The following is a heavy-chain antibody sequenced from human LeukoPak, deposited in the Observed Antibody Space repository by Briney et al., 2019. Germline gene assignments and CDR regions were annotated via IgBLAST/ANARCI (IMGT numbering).Heavy chain of an antibody. CDR2: TRNKANSYTT. Sequence: GGSLRLSCAASGFTFSDHYMDWVRQAPGKGLEWVGRTRNKANSYTTEYAASVNGRFTISRDDSKNSLYLQMNSLKTEDTAVYYCARGRWELDAFDIWGQGTMVTVSS. J-gene: IGHJ3*02. CDR1: GFTFSDHY. CDR3: ARGRWELDAFDI. D-gene: IGHD4-23*01. V-gene: IGHV3-72*01.